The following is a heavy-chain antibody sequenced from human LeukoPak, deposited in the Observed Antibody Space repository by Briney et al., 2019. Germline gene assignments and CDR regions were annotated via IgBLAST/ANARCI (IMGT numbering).Heavy chain of an antibody. D-gene: IGHD1-26*01. J-gene: IGHJ5*01. CDR3: ARLVGAAWFDS. CDR1: GDSVSTNSAT. Sequence: SQTLSLTCAISGDSVSTNSATCTWVRQSPSRGLEWLGRTYYRSKRNNDYAVSMKSRMTINPDTSKNQFSLQLSSVAPEDTAVYYWARLVGAAWFDSWGQGTLVTVSS. V-gene: IGHV6-1*01. CDR2: TYYRSKRNN.